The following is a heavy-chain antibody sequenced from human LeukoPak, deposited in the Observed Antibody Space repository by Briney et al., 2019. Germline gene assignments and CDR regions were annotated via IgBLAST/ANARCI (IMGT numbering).Heavy chain of an antibody. Sequence: GGSLRLSCAASGFTVSSNYMSWVRQAPGKGLEWVSVIYSGGSTYYADSVKGRFTISRDNSKNTLYLQMNSLRAEDTAVYYCARDSLWFGESRFDPWGQGTLVTVSS. J-gene: IGHJ5*02. V-gene: IGHV3-53*01. CDR3: ARDSLWFGESRFDP. CDR2: IYSGGST. D-gene: IGHD3-10*01. CDR1: GFTVSSNY.